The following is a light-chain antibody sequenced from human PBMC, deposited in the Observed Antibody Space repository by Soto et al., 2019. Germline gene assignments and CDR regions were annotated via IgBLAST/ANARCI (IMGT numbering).Light chain of an antibody. J-gene: IGKJ4*01. CDR2: TTS. Sequence: DIQMTQSPSSVSASVGDRVTITCRASQGINSWLAWYQQKPGKAPKLLIYTTSRLQCGVPSRFSGTGFGTDFTLTISSLQPEDFATYYCQQAHSFPLTFGGGTKVDIK. CDR3: QQAHSFPLT. CDR1: QGINSW. V-gene: IGKV1-12*01.